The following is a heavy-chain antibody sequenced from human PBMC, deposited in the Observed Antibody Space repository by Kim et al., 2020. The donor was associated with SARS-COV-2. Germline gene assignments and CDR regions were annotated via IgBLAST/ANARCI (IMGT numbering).Heavy chain of an antibody. J-gene: IGHJ4*02. CDR1: GGFISSSSYY. D-gene: IGHD1-26*01. CDR3: ARGVWLYSGSYYFDY. V-gene: IGHV4-39*01. Sequence: SETLSLTCTVSGGFISSSSYYWGWIRQPPGKGLEWIGTIYYSGSTYYNPPLKSRVTISVDTSKNQFSLRLSSVTAADTAVYYCARGVWLYSGSYYFDYWGQGTLVTVSS. CDR2: IYYSGST.